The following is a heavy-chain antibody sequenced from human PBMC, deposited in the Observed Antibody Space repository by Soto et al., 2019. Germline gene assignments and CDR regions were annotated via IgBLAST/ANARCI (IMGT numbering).Heavy chain of an antibody. J-gene: IGHJ6*02. CDR1: GYNFISHS. CDR2: ISAYNGNT. D-gene: IGHD2-21*01. Sequence: QIQLVQSGGEVKKPGASVKVSCKSSGYNFISHSITWVRQAPGQGLEWMGRISAYNGNTNHAQKFQGRLTRTTDTSTSTAYMERRSLRSDDTAVYYCARGAFCGGAPGCRDMDVWGQGTTVTVSS. CDR3: ARGAFCGGAPGCRDMDV. V-gene: IGHV1-18*01.